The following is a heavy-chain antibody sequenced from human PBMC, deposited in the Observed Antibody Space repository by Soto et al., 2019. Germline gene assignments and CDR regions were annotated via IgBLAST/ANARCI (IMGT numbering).Heavy chain of an antibody. V-gene: IGHV2-70*01. D-gene: IGHD3-3*01. CDR1: GFSLSTILIC. CDR3: ARSGYYPYYYYGMDV. J-gene: IGHJ6*02. Sequence: GPTLVNPTQTLTRTCTFSGFSLSTILICVSWIRQPPGKALEWLALIDWDDDKYYSTSLKTRLTISKDTSKNQVVLTMTNMDPVDTAAYYCARSGYYPYYYYGMDVWGQGTTVTVSS. CDR2: IDWDDDK.